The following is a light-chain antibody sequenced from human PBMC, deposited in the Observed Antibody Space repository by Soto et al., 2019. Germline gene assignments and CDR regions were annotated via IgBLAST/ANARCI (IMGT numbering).Light chain of an antibody. V-gene: IGKV3-15*01. CDR2: GSS. CDR3: QQDAGWPRY. Sequence: ETVMTQSPATLSVSQGDRVTLSCRASQSIGTNLLGLQQSPGKPPRLLIPGSSDRVAGLPDRFSGSGSGTDFTLAISGLQSEDCAVYDCQQDAGWPRYVGQGTNLVIK. J-gene: IGKJ2*01. CDR1: QSIGTN.